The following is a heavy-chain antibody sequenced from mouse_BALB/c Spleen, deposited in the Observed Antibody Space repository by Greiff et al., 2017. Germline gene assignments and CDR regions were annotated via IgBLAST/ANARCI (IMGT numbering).Heavy chain of an antibody. Sequence: QVQLQQSGAELMKPGASVKISCKATGYTFSSYWIEWVKQRPGHGLEWIGEILPGSGSTNYNEKFKGKATLTADTSSNTVYMQLSSLTSEDSSVYYCARSYYGNYALPYWGQGTLVTVSA. CDR2: ILPGSGST. J-gene: IGHJ3*01. CDR1: GYTFSSYW. V-gene: IGHV1-9*01. D-gene: IGHD2-10*01. CDR3: ARSYYGNYALPY.